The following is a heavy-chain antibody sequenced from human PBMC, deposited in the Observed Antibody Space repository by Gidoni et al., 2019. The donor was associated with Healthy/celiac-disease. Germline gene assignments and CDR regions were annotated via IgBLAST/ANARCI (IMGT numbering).Heavy chain of an antibody. Sequence: EVQLLESGGGLVQPGGSLRLSCAASGSTFSSYHMSWVRQAPGRGLEWVSAISGSGGSTYYADSVKGRFTISRDNSKNTLYLQMNSLRAEDTAVYYCAKKRHRGACSGGSCYPLDYWGQGTLVTVSS. V-gene: IGHV3-23*01. CDR2: ISGSGGST. D-gene: IGHD2-15*01. J-gene: IGHJ4*02. CDR3: AKKRHRGACSGGSCYPLDY. CDR1: GSTFSSYH.